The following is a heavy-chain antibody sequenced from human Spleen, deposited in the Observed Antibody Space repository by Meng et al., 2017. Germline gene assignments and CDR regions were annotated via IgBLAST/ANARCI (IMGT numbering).Heavy chain of an antibody. D-gene: IGHD5-18*01. V-gene: IGHV3-11*04. Sequence: GESLKISCTASGFTFSDYYMSWIRQAPGKGLEWVSYMSGIGGTTYYADSVKGRFTISRDNAKNSLYLQMNSLRDEDTALYYCARASGGYTYGYRLDYWGQGSLVTVSS. CDR2: MSGIGGTT. CDR1: GFTFSDYY. CDR3: ARASGGYTYGYRLDY. J-gene: IGHJ4*02.